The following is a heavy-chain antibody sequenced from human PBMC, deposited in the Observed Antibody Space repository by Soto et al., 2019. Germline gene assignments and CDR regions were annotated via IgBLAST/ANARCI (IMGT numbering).Heavy chain of an antibody. J-gene: IGHJ3*01. CDR2: IGIGSSTK. CDR3: ARDQLYYNDISGRPLNAFDV. CDR1: GFTFRNYG. V-gene: IGHV3-48*01. D-gene: IGHD3-22*01. Sequence: GGLRLSCAASGFTFRNYGMNWVRQAPGKGLEWVSYIGIGSSTKYYADSVKGRFTISRDNAKNSLYLQMNSLRAEDTAVYYCARDQLYYNDISGRPLNAFDVWGQGTMVTVSS.